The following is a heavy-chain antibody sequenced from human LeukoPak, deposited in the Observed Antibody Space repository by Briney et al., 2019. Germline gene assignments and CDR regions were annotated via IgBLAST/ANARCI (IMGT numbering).Heavy chain of an antibody. Sequence: GGSLRLSCAASGFTFSSYAMSWVRQTPGKGLEWVSAISGSGGSTYYADSVKGRFTISRDNSKNTLYLQMNSLRAEDTAVYYCAKRQEETETTKRTPFDYWGQGTLVTVSS. CDR3: AKRQEETETTKRTPFDY. CDR1: GFTFSSYA. D-gene: IGHD4-17*01. J-gene: IGHJ4*02. CDR2: ISGSGGST. V-gene: IGHV3-23*01.